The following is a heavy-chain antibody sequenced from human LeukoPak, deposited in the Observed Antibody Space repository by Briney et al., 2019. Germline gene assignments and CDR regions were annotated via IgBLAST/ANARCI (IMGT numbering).Heavy chain of an antibody. J-gene: IGHJ4*02. V-gene: IGHV3-30*02. D-gene: IGHD2-8*02. CDR1: GFTFSSSA. CDR2: IAHHGNNK. Sequence: GGSLRLSCGASGFTFSSSAMHWVRQGPGKGLEWVAYIAHHGNNKYYADSVKGRSTISRDNSKGSLYLQMNSLRADDTAVYYCAKDGSWSCTDWGQGTLVRVSS. CDR3: AKDGSWSCTD.